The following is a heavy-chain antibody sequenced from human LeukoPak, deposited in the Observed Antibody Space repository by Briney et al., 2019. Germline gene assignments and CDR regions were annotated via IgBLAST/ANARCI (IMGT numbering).Heavy chain of an antibody. D-gene: IGHD5-24*01. CDR2: ISSTGTYL. J-gene: IGHJ4*02. V-gene: IGHV3-21*01. CDR3: ARDTGGVEMDRGEFDY. CDR1: GFTFSDYN. Sequence: GGSLRLSCAASGFTFSDYNMNWVRQAPGKGPEWISSISSTGTYLYYSDSVRGRFTISRDNVKNSLYLQLNSLRAEDTAVYYCARDTGGVEMDRGEFDYWGQGTPVTVSS.